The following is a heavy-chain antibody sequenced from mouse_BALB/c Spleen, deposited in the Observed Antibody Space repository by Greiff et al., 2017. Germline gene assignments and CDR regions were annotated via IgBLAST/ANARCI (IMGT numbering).Heavy chain of an antibody. CDR1: GYTFTSYY. CDR3: ARCAYYGNPYAMDD. CDR2: IYPGNVNT. Sequence: QVQLQQSGPELVKPGASVRISCQASGYTFTSYYIHWVKQRPGQGLAWIGGIYPGNVNTKYNKKFKGKSTLTADKSSSTAYMQLSSLTSEDSAVYFCARCAYYGNPYAMDDWGQGTSVTVSA. V-gene: IGHV1S56*01. D-gene: IGHD2-10*01. J-gene: IGHJ4*01.